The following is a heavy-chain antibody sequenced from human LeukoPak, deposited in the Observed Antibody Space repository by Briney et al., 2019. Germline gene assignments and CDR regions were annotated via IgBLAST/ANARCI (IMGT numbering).Heavy chain of an antibody. CDR2: ISGSGGST. CDR1: GFTFSSYA. Sequence: RGSLRLSCAASGFTFSSYAMSWVRQAPGKGLEWVSAISGSGGSTYYADSVKGRFTISRDNSKNTLYLQMNSLRAEDTAVYYCATGIVLMVYWPGPDYWGQGTLVTVSS. D-gene: IGHD2-8*01. V-gene: IGHV3-23*01. CDR3: ATGIVLMVYWPGPDY. J-gene: IGHJ4*02.